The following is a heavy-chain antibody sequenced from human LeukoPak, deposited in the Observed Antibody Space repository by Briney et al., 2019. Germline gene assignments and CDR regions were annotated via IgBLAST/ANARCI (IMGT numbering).Heavy chain of an antibody. CDR3: ARDKLFGVVMPHEFYGMDV. Sequence: GGSLRLSCAASGFRFSSHWMNWVRQGPGKGLEWVAKIKQDGSEKKYVDSVMGRFTISRDNAKNSLYLQMNSLRVEDTAVYYCARDKLFGVVMPHEFYGMDVWGQGTTVTVSS. CDR1: GFRFSSHW. J-gene: IGHJ6*02. V-gene: IGHV3-7*01. CDR2: IKQDGSEK. D-gene: IGHD3-3*01.